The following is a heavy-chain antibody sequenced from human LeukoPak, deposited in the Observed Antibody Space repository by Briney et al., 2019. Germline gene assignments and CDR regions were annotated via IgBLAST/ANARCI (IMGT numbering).Heavy chain of an antibody. D-gene: IGHD6-13*01. CDR3: ARVPSPYSSSWYSPLGGGDY. Sequence: ASVKVSCKASGYTFTSYYMHWVRQAPGQGLEWMGIINPSGGSTSYAQKFQGRVTMARDTSTSTVYMELSRLRSEDTAVCYCARVPSPYSSSWYSPLGGGDYWGQGTLVTVSS. V-gene: IGHV1-46*01. J-gene: IGHJ4*02. CDR1: GYTFTSYY. CDR2: INPSGGST.